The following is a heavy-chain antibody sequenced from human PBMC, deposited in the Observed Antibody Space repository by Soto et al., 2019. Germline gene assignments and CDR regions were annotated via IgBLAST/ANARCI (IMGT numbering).Heavy chain of an antibody. CDR3: ARMGDIALVPAAMNYYYGMDV. CDR2: ISYDGSNK. V-gene: IGHV3-30-3*01. D-gene: IGHD2-2*01. CDR1: GFTFSSYA. J-gene: IGHJ6*02. Sequence: QVQLVESGGGVVQPGRSLRLSCAASGFTFSSYAMHWVRQGPSKGMEWVAVISYDGSNKYYADSVKGRFTISRDNSKNTLYLQMTSLRAEDTAVYYCARMGDIALVPAAMNYYYGMDVWGQGTTVTVSS.